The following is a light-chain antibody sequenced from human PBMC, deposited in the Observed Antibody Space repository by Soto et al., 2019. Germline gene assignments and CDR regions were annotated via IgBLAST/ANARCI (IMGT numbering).Light chain of an antibody. V-gene: IGKV3-20*01. Sequence: EIVLTQSPATLSLSPGERATPSCRVSQSVGSSLAWYQQKPGQAPRLLIYGASTRATGIPARFSGSGSGTDFTLTISRLEPEDFAVYYCHHYGISPPWTFGQGTKVDIK. CDR2: GAS. CDR1: QSVGSS. CDR3: HHYGISPPWT. J-gene: IGKJ1*01.